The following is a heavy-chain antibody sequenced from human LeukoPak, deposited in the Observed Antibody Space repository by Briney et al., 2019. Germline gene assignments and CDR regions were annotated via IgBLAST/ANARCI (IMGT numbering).Heavy chain of an antibody. CDR3: ARVGGITMIVVLIGDAFDI. CDR1: GDSFSGYY. V-gene: IGHV4-34*01. CDR2: INHSGST. Sequence: SETLSLTCAVYGDSFSGYYWSWIRQPPGKGLEWIGEINHSGSTNYNPSLKSRVTISVDTSKNQFSLKLSSVTAADTAVYYCARVGGITMIVVLIGDAFDIWGQGTMVTVSS. D-gene: IGHD3-22*01. J-gene: IGHJ3*02.